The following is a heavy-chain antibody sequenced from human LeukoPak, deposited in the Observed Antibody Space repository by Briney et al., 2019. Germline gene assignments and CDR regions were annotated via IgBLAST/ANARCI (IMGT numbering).Heavy chain of an antibody. Sequence: SETLSLTCTASGGSISSHYWSWIRQPPGKGLEWIAYIYYSGSTNYNPSLKSRVTISVDTSKKQFSLKLSSVTAADTAVYYCARRVAVAGRDSYGMDVWGQGTTVTVSS. CDR1: GGSISSHY. CDR2: IYYSGST. V-gene: IGHV4-59*08. CDR3: ARRVAVAGRDSYGMDV. J-gene: IGHJ6*02. D-gene: IGHD6-19*01.